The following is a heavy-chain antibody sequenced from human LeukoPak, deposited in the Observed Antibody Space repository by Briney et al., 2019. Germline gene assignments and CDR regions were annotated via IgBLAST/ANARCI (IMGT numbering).Heavy chain of an antibody. J-gene: IGHJ4*02. V-gene: IGHV3-30*02. CDR1: GFAFSNYG. D-gene: IGHD5-12*01. CDR3: ARGPSGYHNT. CDR2: IRYDGSNK. Sequence: GGSLRLSCAASGFAFSNYGMHWVRQAPGKGLEWVAFIRYDGSNKYYPDSVKGRFTISRDNSKNTLYLQMNSLRAEDTAVYYCARGPSGYHNTGGQGTLVTVSS.